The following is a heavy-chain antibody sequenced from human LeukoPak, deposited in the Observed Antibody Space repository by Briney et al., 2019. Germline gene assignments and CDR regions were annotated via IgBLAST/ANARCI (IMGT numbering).Heavy chain of an antibody. CDR1: GGSISSSSYY. J-gene: IGHJ4*02. V-gene: IGHV4-39*01. CDR2: IYYSGST. Sequence: SETLSLTCTVSGGSISSSSYYWGWIRQPPGKGLEWIGSIYYSGSTYYNPSLKSRVTISVDTSKNQFSLKLSSVTAADTAVYYCARSLPSVPATVDYWGQGTLVTVSS. D-gene: IGHD2-2*01. CDR3: ARSLPSVPATVDY.